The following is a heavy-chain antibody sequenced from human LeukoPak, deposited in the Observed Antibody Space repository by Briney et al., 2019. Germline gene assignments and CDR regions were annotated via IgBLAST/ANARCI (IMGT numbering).Heavy chain of an antibody. J-gene: IGHJ3*02. CDR2: ISSSSSYI. V-gene: IGHV3-21*01. CDR1: GFTSSSYS. Sequence: GGSLRLSCAASGFTSSSYSMNWVRQAPGKGLEWVSSISSSSSYIYYADSVKGRFTISRDNAKNSLYLQMNSLRAEDTAVYYCARQKDDYYDSSGHAVAGVGAFDIWGQGTMVTVSS. D-gene: IGHD3-22*01. CDR3: ARQKDDYYDSSGHAVAGVGAFDI.